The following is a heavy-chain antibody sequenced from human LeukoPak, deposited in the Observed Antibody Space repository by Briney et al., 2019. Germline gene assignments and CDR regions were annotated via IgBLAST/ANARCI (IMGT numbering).Heavy chain of an antibody. V-gene: IGHV1-2*02. D-gene: IGHD3-22*01. CDR1: GYTFTGYY. Sequence: ASVKVSCKASGYTFTGYYMHWVRQAPGQGLEWMGWINPNSGGTNYAQKFQGRVTMTRGTSISTVYVELRRLRSDDTAVYYCATTHYYETSGYYYHYWGQGTLVTVSS. CDR3: ATTHYYETSGYYYHY. J-gene: IGHJ4*02. CDR2: INPNSGGT.